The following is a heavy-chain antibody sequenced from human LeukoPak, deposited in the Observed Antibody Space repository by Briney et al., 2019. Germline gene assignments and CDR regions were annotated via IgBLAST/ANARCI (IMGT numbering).Heavy chain of an antibody. Sequence: SQTLSLTCTVSGGSISSGSYYWRWIRQPAGKGLEWIGRIYTSGSTNYNPSLKSRVTISVDTSKNQFSLKLSSVTATDTAVYYFARLIAAAGILFWDYWGQGTLVTVSS. D-gene: IGHD6-13*01. CDR2: IYTSGST. CDR3: ARLIAAAGILFWDY. V-gene: IGHV4-61*02. J-gene: IGHJ4*02. CDR1: GGSISSGSYY.